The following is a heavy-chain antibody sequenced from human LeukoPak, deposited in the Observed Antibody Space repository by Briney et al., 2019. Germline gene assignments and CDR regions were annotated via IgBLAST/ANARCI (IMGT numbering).Heavy chain of an antibody. CDR3: ARDWDSNGCLDY. V-gene: IGHV1-2*02. D-gene: IGHD6-19*01. Sequence: ASVKVSCKASGYTFTTYYMHWVRRAPGQGLEWMGWINPNSGGTNYAQKFQARVTMTRDTSISTAYMDLTRLRSDDTAVYYCARDWDSNGCLDYWGQGTLVTVSS. J-gene: IGHJ4*02. CDR2: INPNSGGT. CDR1: GYTFTTYY.